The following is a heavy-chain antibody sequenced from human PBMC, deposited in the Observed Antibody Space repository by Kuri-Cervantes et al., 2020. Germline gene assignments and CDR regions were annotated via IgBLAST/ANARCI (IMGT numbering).Heavy chain of an antibody. D-gene: IGHD3-3*01. J-gene: IGHJ6*03. CDR3: ARVTGDYDFWSGYPQDYYYYYMDV. Sequence: GESLKISCAASGFTFSRYWMSWVRQAPGKGLEWVANIKQDGSEKYYVDSVKGRFTISRDNAKNSLYLQMNSLRAEDTAVYYCARVTGDYDFWSGYPQDYYYYYMDVWGKGTTVTVSS. V-gene: IGHV3-7*01. CDR2: IKQDGSEK. CDR1: GFTFSRYW.